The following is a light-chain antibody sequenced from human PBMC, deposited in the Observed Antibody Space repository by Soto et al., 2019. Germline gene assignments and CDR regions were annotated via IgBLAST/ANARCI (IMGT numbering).Light chain of an antibody. J-gene: IGLJ2*01. V-gene: IGLV2-11*01. CDR1: SSDVGVYNY. CDR3: CSYGGSSNVI. Sequence: QSVLTQPRSVSGSPGQSVTISCSGTSSDVGVYNYVSWFQQHPGKAPKLMIYDVTKRPSGVPDRFSGSKSANTASLTISGLQAADEGDYYCCSYGGSSNVIFGGGTQLTVL. CDR2: DVT.